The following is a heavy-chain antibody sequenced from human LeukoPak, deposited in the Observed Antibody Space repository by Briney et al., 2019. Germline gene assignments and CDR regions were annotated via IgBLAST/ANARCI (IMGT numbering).Heavy chain of an antibody. V-gene: IGHV4-39*01. CDR1: GGSISSSSYY. J-gene: IGHJ1*01. CDR2: IYYSGST. Sequence: TSETLSLTCTVSGGSISSSSYYWCWIRQPPGKGLDWIGSIYYSGSTYYNPSLKSRVTICVDTSKNQFSLKLSSVTAADTAVYYCARRTWYSSSWYFRHWGQGTLVTVSS. CDR3: ARRTWYSSSWYFRH. D-gene: IGHD6-13*01.